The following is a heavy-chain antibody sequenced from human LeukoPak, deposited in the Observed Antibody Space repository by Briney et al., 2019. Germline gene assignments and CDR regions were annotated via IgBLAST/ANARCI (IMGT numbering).Heavy chain of an antibody. CDR3: ARYYDSSGYYLGWYFDY. CDR1: GGSISSYY. V-gene: IGHV4-59*01. J-gene: IGHJ4*02. D-gene: IGHD3-22*01. CDR2: IYYSGST. Sequence: SETLSLTCTVSGGSISSYYWSWIRQPPGKGLEWIGYIYYSGSTNYNPSLKSRVTISVDTSKNQLSLKLSSVTAADTAVYYCARYYDSSGYYLGWYFDYWGQGTLVTVSS.